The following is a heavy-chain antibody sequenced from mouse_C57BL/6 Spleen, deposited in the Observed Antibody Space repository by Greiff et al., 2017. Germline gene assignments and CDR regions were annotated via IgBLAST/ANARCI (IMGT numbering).Heavy chain of an antibody. D-gene: IGHD2-4*01. CDR3: ARRGYDYDGYWYFDV. CDR1: GYSITSGYY. Sequence: EVKLMESGPGLVKPSQSLSLTCSVTGYSITSGYYWNWIRQFPGNKLEWMGYISYDGSNNYNPSLKNRISITRDTSKNQFFLKLNSVTTEDTATYYCARRGYDYDGYWYFDVWGTGTTVTVSS. V-gene: IGHV3-6*01. J-gene: IGHJ1*03. CDR2: ISYDGSN.